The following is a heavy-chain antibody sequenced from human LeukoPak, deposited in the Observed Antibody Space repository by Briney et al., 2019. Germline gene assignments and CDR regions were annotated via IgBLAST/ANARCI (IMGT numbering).Heavy chain of an antibody. V-gene: IGHV4-59*01. Sequence: PSETLSLTCTVSGGSISSYYWSWIRQPPRKGLEWIGYIYYRGSTNFNPSLKSRVTISVDPSKNQFSLKLSSVTAADTAVYYCARDPGGYYDSSGYRDAFDIWGQGTMVTVSS. J-gene: IGHJ3*02. CDR3: ARDPGGYYDSSGYRDAFDI. CDR1: GGSISSYY. D-gene: IGHD3-22*01. CDR2: IYYRGST.